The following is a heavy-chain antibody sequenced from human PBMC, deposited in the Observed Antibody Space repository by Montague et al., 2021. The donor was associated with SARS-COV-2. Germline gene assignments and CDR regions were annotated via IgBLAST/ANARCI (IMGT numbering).Heavy chain of an antibody. CDR2: IDQGGAT. V-gene: IGHV4-34*01. CDR1: GGSFNNYY. D-gene: IGHD3-3*01. CDR3: ARGQRQSFSVFGVLAGGSELKHYGLDV. Sequence: SETLSLTCAVYGGSFNNYYWTWIRQAPGKGLEWIGEIDQGGATNYSPAFRSRLTLSVDTSKNQFSLKLNSVTAADTAVYFCARGQRQSFSVFGVLAGGSELKHYGLDVWGLGTTVTVS. J-gene: IGHJ6*02.